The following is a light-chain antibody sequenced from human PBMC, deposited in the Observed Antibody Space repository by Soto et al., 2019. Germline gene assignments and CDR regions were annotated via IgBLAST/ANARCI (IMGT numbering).Light chain of an antibody. CDR2: GAS. V-gene: IGKV3-20*01. CDR1: QTVGSSF. J-gene: IGKJ1*01. CDR3: HQYGSSQT. Sequence: EIVRTQSPGTLAFMSGERPIVFGSASQTVGSSFLAWFQHKPGQAPRLLIYGASTRATGIPDRFSGSGSGTDFTLTISRLEPEDFAVYYCHQYGSSQTFGQGTKVDNK.